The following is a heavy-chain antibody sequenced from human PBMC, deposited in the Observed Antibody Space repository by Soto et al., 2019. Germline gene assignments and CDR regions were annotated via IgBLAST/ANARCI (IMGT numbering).Heavy chain of an antibody. V-gene: IGHV4-30-4*01. CDR2: IHSGGTT. CDR3: ARGPSGDKLDY. J-gene: IGHJ4*02. Sequence: QVQLQEPGPRLVEPSHTLSLTCTVSGASISNGYYSWSWIRQSPGTGLEWIGHIHSGGTTYSNPSLRSRLTISVDISKNQFSLQLSSLTAADTAVYYGARGPSGDKLDYWGQGTLVTVSS. CDR1: GASISNGYYS. D-gene: IGHD1-26*01.